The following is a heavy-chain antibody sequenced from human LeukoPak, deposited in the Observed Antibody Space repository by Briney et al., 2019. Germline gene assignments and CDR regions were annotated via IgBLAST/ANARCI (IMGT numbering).Heavy chain of an antibody. CDR2: NSGSGGST. D-gene: IGHD6-19*01. Sequence: GGTLRLSCAASGFTFSSYGMSWVRQAPGKGLEWVSANSGSGGSTYYADSVKGRFTISRDNSKNTLYLQMNSLRAEDTAVYYCAKDGPGVLWGWYEGWWFDPWGQGTLVTVSS. CDR3: AKDGPGVLWGWYEGWWFDP. V-gene: IGHV3-23*01. J-gene: IGHJ5*02. CDR1: GFTFSSYG.